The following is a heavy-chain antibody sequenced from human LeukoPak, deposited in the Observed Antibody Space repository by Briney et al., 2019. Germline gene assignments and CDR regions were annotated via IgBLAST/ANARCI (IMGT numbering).Heavy chain of an antibody. D-gene: IGHD3-10*01. CDR1: GYSFTSYW. J-gene: IGHJ4*02. CDR3: ATGITMVRGVIGY. CDR2: IDPSDSYT. V-gene: IGHV5-10-1*01. Sequence: GESLRISCKGSGYSFTSYWISWVRQMPGKGLEWMGRIDPSDSYTNYSPSFQGHVTISADKSISTAYLQWSSLKASDTATYYCATGITMVRGVIGYWGQGTLVTVSS.